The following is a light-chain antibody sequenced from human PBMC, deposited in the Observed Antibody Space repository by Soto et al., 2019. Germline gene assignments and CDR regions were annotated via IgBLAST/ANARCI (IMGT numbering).Light chain of an antibody. Sequence: EIVLTQSPGTVSLSPGERATLSCRASQTVRSSYLAWYQQKPGQAPRLLIYGASNRAIGIPDRFSGSGSGTDFTLTISRLEPADFAVYYCQQYGSSAWTFGQGTKVEI. CDR2: GAS. CDR3: QQYGSSAWT. CDR1: QTVRSSY. J-gene: IGKJ1*01. V-gene: IGKV3-20*01.